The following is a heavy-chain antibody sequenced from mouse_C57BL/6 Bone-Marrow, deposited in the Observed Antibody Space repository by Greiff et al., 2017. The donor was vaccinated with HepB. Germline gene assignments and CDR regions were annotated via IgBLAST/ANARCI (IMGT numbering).Heavy chain of an antibody. D-gene: IGHD2-5*01. CDR1: GFSLTSYG. J-gene: IGHJ3*01. CDR2: IWGVGST. CDR3: ASSYSNYPFAY. Sequence: VMLVESGPGLVAPSQSLSITCTVSGFSLTSYGVDWVRQSPGKGLEWLGVIWGVGSTNYNSALKSRLSISKDNSKSQGFLKMNSLQTDDTAMYYCASSYSNYPFAYWGQGTLVTVSA. V-gene: IGHV2-6*01.